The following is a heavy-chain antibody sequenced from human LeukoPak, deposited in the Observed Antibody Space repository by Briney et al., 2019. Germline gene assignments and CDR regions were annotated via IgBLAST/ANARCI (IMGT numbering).Heavy chain of an antibody. CDR1: GGSISSYY. V-gene: IGHV4-59*01. J-gene: IGHJ4*02. CDR3: ARAVGDGYNSDY. CDR2: IYYSGST. Sequence: SETLSLTCTVSGGSISSYYWSWIRQPPGKGLEWIGYIYYSGSTNYNPSLKSRVTISVDTSKNQFSLKLSSVTAADTAVYYCARAVGDGYNSDYWGQGTLVTASS. D-gene: IGHD5-12*01.